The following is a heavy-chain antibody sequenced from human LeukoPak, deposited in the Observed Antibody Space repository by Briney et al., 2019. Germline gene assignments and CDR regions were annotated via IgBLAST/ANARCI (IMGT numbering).Heavy chain of an antibody. J-gene: IGHJ4*02. D-gene: IGHD6-13*01. V-gene: IGHV3-11*06. CDR1: GSTFSDYY. CDR3: ARTTGAAAGLDY. Sequence: GGSLRLSCAASGSTFSDYYMSWIRQAPGKGLEWVSYISSSSSYTNYADSVKGRFTISRDNAKNSLYLQMNSLRAEDTAVYYCARTTGAAAGLDYWGQGTLVTVSS. CDR2: ISSSSSYT.